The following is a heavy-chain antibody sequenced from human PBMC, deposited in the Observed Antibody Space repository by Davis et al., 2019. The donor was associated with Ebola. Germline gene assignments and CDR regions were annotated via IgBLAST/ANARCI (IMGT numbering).Heavy chain of an antibody. CDR3: ARATHPHYYYYMDV. V-gene: IGHV1-2*02. Sequence: ASVKVSCKASGYSFIGYYIHWVRQAPGQGLEWMGWINPHGGGTKYAQRFQDRVNLTRDMSISTAYMDLSSLKSDDTAVYYCARATHPHYYYYMDVWGKGTTVTVSS. CDR2: INPHGGGT. CDR1: GYSFIGYY. J-gene: IGHJ6*03.